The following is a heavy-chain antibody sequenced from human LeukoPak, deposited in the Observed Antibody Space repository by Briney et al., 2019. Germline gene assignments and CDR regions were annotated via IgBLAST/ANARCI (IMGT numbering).Heavy chain of an antibody. CDR1: GGTFSSYA. J-gene: IGHJ5*02. Sequence: GASVKVSCKASGGTFSSYAIRWVRQAPGQGLEWMGRIIPILGIANYAQKFQGRVTITADKSTSTAYMELSSLRSEDTGVYYCARDEYWHNWFDPWGQGTLVTVSS. D-gene: IGHD2-8*02. CDR2: IIPILGIA. V-gene: IGHV1-69*04. CDR3: ARDEYWHNWFDP.